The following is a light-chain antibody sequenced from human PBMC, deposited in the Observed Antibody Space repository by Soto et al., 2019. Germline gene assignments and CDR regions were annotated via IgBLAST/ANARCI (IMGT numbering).Light chain of an antibody. J-gene: IGLJ2*01. Sequence: QAVVTQEPSLTVSPGGTVTLTCGSSTGPVTSSHYPYWFQQRPGQAPRTLIYDTSNKHSWTPARFSGSLLGGKSALTLSGAQPEDEADYYCLLSYSGGRYVVFGGGTKLTVL. CDR1: TGPVTSSHY. CDR2: DTS. CDR3: LLSYSGGRYVV. V-gene: IGLV7-46*01.